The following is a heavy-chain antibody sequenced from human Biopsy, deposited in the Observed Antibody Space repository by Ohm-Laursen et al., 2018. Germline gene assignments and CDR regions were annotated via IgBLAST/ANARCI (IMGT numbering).Heavy chain of an antibody. J-gene: IGHJ6*02. CDR3: ARAVDYYDPYYYYGLDV. CDR1: GGSFSGYY. Sequence: SETLSLTCAVYGGSFSGYYWSWIRQPPGQGLEWIGEINHRGSTNYNPSLKSRFTISVDTSKSQFSLKLRSVTAADTAVYYCARAVDYYDPYYYYGLDVWGQGTTVTVSS. CDR2: INHRGST. D-gene: IGHD3-16*01. V-gene: IGHV4-34*01.